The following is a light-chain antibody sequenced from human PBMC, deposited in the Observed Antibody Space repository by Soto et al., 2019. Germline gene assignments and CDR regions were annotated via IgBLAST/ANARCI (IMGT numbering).Light chain of an antibody. CDR1: SGHNSYA. CDR3: QTWGTGPWV. J-gene: IGLJ3*02. Sequence: QPVLTQSPYASASLGASVTLTCTLSSGHNSYAIAWHQQQPEKGPRYVMKINNDGSHIKGDGIPDRFSGSSSGAERYLTISSLQSEDEADYYCQTWGTGPWVFGGGTKVTVL. V-gene: IGLV4-69*02. CDR2: INNDGSH.